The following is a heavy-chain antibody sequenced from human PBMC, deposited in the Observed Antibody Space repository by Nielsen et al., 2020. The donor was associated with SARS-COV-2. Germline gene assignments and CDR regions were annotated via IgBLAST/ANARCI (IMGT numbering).Heavy chain of an antibody. CDR3: ARDRSGFTMVRTYAMDV. J-gene: IGHJ6*02. CDR1: GFTFDDHS. CDR2: ISWNSGFI. V-gene: IGHV3-9*01. D-gene: IGHD3-10*01. Sequence: GGSLRLSCVASGFTFDDHSMHWVRQVPGKGLEWVAGISWNSGFIGYADSVKGRFTISRDNSKNTSFLQMSSLRPEDAAVYYCARDRSGFTMVRTYAMDVWGQGTTVTVSS.